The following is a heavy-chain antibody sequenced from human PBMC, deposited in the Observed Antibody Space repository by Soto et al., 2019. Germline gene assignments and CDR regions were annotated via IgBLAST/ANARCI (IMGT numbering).Heavy chain of an antibody. CDR2: IWHDGSKI. CDR3: ARGHYDDTNSHFDY. Sequence: QAQLVESGGGVVQPGRSLRLSCAASGFTFSAYGMHWVRQAPGKGLEWVAVIWHDGSKIYYADFVKGRLTLSRDNSKNTLYLQMNSLRAEDTAVYYWARGHYDDTNSHFDYWCQGTLVTVSS. J-gene: IGHJ4*02. CDR1: GFTFSAYG. D-gene: IGHD3-22*01. V-gene: IGHV3-33*01.